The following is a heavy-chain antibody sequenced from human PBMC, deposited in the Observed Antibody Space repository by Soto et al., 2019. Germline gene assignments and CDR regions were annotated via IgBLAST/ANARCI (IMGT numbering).Heavy chain of an antibody. J-gene: IGHJ6*02. V-gene: IGHV4-61*01. D-gene: IGHD3-10*01. Sequence: QVQLQESGPGLVKPSEALSLTCTVSGGSVNTDSYYWTWIRQPPGKRLEWIGSLYYSGSTNYNPSLKSRVTISVDRSKNLFSLMLCSVPGADAAVYLCAREGREFSSSGGLEVWGQGSTVTVSS. CDR3: AREGREFSSSGGLEV. CDR1: GGSVNTDSYY. CDR2: LYYSGST.